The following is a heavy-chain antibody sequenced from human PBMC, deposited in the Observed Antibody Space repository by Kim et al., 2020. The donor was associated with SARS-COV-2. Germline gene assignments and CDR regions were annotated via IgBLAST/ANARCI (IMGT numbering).Heavy chain of an antibody. CDR3: AKDRLAGE. D-gene: IGHD2-15*01. V-gene: IGHV3-23*01. J-gene: IGHJ4*02. Sequence: GGSLRLSCADSGFTSSSYAMSWVRQAPGRGLEWVSAISATDGRTYYADSVKGRFTISRDNSKNTLYLQMNNLKAEDTAVYYCAKDRLAGEWGQGTLVSVSS. CDR1: GFTSSSYA. CDR2: ISATDGRT.